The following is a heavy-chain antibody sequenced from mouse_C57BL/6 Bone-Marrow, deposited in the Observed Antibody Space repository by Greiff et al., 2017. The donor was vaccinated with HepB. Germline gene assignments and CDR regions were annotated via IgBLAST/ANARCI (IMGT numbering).Heavy chain of an antibody. CDR2: ITHSGET. CDR1: GFPITSGYY. D-gene: IGHD2-13*01. CDR3: AGDTGDYWYFDV. V-gene: IGHV12-3*01. J-gene: IGHJ1*03. Sequence: QVQLKQSGPGLVKPSQSLFLTCSITGFPITSGYYWIWIRQSPGKPLEWMGYITHSGETFYNPSLQSPISITRETSKNQFFLQLNSVTTEDTAMYYCAGDTGDYWYFDVWGTGTTVTVSS.